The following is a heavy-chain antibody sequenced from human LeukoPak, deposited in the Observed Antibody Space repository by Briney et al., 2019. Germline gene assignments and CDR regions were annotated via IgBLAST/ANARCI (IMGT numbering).Heavy chain of an antibody. CDR3: ARHARFNYYGSGRTAGGLSNWFDP. V-gene: IGHV4-39*01. CDR2: IYYSGST. D-gene: IGHD3-10*01. Sequence: PSETLSLTCTVSGGSINSSSYYWGWIRQPPGKGLEWIGSIYYSGSTYYNPSLKSRVTISVDTSKNQFSLKLSSVTATDTAVYYCARHARFNYYGSGRTAGGLSNWFDPWGQGTLVTVSS. J-gene: IGHJ5*02. CDR1: GGSINSSSYY.